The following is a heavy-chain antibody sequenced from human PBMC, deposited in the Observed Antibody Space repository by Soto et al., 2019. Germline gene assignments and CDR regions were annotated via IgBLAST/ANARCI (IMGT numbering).Heavy chain of an antibody. V-gene: IGHV3-7*05. CDR2: IKEDGSEQ. CDR1: GFTFSNYW. D-gene: IGHD6-13*01. CDR3: ARLTAAGGVDQFDY. Sequence: EVHLEESGGGLVQPGGSLRLSCAASGFTFSNYWMTWVRQAPGKGLEWVANIKEDGSEQYQVDSVKGRFTFSRDNDKRTLYLQMNSLRVEDTAIYYCARLTAAGGVDQFDYWGQGTLVTVSS. J-gene: IGHJ4*02.